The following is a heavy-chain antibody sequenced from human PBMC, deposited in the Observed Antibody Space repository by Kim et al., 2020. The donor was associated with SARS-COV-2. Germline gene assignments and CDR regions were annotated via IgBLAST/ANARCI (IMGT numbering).Heavy chain of an antibody. CDR1: GFTFSTYS. D-gene: IGHD2-15*01. V-gene: IGHV3-30-3*01. CDR2: ISYDGNYK. CDR3: AGEGVTREFDY. Sequence: GGSLRLSCAASGFTFSTYSMHWVRQAPGKGLDWVAVISYDGNYKFYADSVKGRFTISRDNSKNTLCLEMNSLRAEDTAVYYCAGEGVTREFDYWGRGTLVTVSS. J-gene: IGHJ4*02.